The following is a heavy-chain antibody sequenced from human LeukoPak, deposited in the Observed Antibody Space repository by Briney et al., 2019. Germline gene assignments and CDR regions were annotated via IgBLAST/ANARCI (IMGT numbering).Heavy chain of an antibody. CDR3: ARDSDSSYYDFWSGYYHGMDV. CDR1: GYTFTGYY. J-gene: IGHJ6*02. Sequence: ASVKVSCKASGYTFTGYYMHWVRQAPGQGPEWMGWINPNSGGTNYAQKFQGRVTMTRDTSISTAYMELSRLRSDDTAVYYCARDSDSSYYDFWSGYYHGMDVWGQGTTVTVSS. V-gene: IGHV1-2*02. D-gene: IGHD3-3*01. CDR2: INPNSGGT.